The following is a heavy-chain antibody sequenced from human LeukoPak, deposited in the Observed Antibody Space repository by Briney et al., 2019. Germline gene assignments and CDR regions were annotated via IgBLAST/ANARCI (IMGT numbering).Heavy chain of an antibody. CDR2: IYYSGST. CDR3: ARTLTIFGVVAPYYYYYMDV. J-gene: IGHJ6*03. CDR1: GGSISSYY. Sequence: PSETLSLTCTVSGGSISSYYWSWIRQPPGKGLEWTGYIYYSGSTNYNPSLKSRVTISVDTSKNQFSLKLSSVTAADTAVYYCARTLTIFGVVAPYYYYYMDVWGKGTTVTVSS. D-gene: IGHD3-3*01. V-gene: IGHV4-59*01.